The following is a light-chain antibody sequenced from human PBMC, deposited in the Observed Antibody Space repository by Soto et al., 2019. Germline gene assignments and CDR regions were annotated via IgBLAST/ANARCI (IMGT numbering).Light chain of an antibody. Sequence: DLQMTQSPSSLSASVGDRVTITCRASQSISSFLNWYQQKPGKAPKLLIYAASTLQNEVPSRFSGSGSGTDFTLIISSLQPEDFATYYCQQSYNTPRTFGQGTKVEIK. CDR3: QQSYNTPRT. V-gene: IGKV1-39*01. CDR1: QSISSF. CDR2: AAS. J-gene: IGKJ1*01.